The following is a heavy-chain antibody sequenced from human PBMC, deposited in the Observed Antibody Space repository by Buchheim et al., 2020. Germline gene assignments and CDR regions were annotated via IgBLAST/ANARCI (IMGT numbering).Heavy chain of an antibody. V-gene: IGHV3-23*04. CDR2: ISGSGGST. CDR3: GAAIEWGEYYFDY. D-gene: IGHD1-26*01. CDR1: GFTFSYYW. Sequence: EVQLVESEGGLVQPGGSLRLSCVASGFTFSYYWMHWVRQAPGKGLVWVSAISGSGGSTYYADSVKGRFTISRDNSKNTLYLQMNSLRAEDTAVYYCGAAIEWGEYYFDYWGQGTL. J-gene: IGHJ4*02.